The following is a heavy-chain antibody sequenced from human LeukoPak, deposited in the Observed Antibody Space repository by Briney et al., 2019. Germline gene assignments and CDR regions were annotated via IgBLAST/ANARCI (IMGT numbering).Heavy chain of an antibody. V-gene: IGHV3-30-3*01. Sequence: QSGGSLRLSCAASGFTFSSYAMHWVRQAPGKGLEWVAVISYDGSNKYYADSVKGRFTISRDNSKNTLYLQMNSLRAEDTAVYYCAKDRLKYCSSTSCYDSDYWGQGTLVTVSS. J-gene: IGHJ4*02. CDR3: AKDRLKYCSSTSCYDSDY. CDR2: ISYDGSNK. CDR1: GFTFSSYA. D-gene: IGHD2-2*01.